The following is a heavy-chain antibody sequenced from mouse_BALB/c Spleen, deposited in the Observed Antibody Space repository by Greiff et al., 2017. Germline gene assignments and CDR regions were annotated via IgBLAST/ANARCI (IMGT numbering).Heavy chain of an antibody. J-gene: IGHJ1*01. Sequence: EVQLQQSGAELVKPGASVKLSCTASGFNIKDTYMHWVKQRPEQGLEWIERIDPANGNTKYDPKFQGKATITADTSSNTAYLQLSSLTSEDTAVYYCARVYYYGSDWYFDVWGAGTTVTVSS. CDR2: IDPANGNT. CDR3: ARVYYYGSDWYFDV. V-gene: IGHV14-3*02. D-gene: IGHD1-1*01. CDR1: GFNIKDTY.